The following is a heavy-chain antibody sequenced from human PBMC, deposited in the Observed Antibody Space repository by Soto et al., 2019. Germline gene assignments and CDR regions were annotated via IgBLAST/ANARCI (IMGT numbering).Heavy chain of an antibody. CDR1: GFTFSNSD. J-gene: IGHJ2*01. CDR3: ARGTGAQLMYFDL. Sequence: EVNLVESGGGLVRPGGSLRLSCAASGFTFSNSDMHWVRQTTGKGLEWLSGIGTVGDTYYPPFVRGRFTISRENAKNSLYLQMDGLRAEDTAVYFCARGTGAQLMYFDLWGRGTLVTVSS. CDR2: IGTVGDT. D-gene: IGHD7-27*01. V-gene: IGHV3-13*01.